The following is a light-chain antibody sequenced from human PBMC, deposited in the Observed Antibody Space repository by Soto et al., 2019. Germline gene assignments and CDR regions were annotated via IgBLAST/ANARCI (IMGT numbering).Light chain of an antibody. CDR3: QQYNNWWT. CDR1: QSVSSN. J-gene: IGKJ1*01. CDR2: GAS. Sequence: VLTQSPGTMALSPGERATLSCRASQSVSSNLAWYQQKPGQAPRLLIYGASTRATGIPARFSGSGSGTEFTLTISSLQSEDFAVYYCQQYNNWWTFGQGTKVDIK. V-gene: IGKV3-15*01.